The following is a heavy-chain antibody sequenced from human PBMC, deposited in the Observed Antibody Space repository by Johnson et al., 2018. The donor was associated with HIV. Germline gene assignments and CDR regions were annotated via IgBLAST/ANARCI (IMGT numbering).Heavy chain of an antibody. D-gene: IGHD3-9*01. CDR3: MTDILTGYYNPDGFDI. Sequence: MQLVESGGGLVQPGGSLRLSCAASGFTVSSNYMSWVRQAPGKGLEWVSVIYSGGSTYYADSVKGRFTISRDNSKNTLYLQMSGLRVEDTAVYYCMTDILTGYYNPDGFDICGQGTMVTVS. CDR1: GFTVSSNY. V-gene: IGHV3-66*01. CDR2: IYSGGST. J-gene: IGHJ3*02.